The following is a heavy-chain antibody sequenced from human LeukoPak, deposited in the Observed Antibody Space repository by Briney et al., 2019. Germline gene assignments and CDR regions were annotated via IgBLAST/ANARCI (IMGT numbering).Heavy chain of an antibody. D-gene: IGHD2-2*01. CDR1: GYTFTSYY. J-gene: IGHJ6*04. CDR2: INPSGGST. CDR3: ATTPLLYCSSTSCYENYYYGMDV. Sequence: ASVKVSCKASGYTFTSYYMHWVRQAPGQGLEWMGIINPSGGSTSYAQKFQGRVTMTRDTSTSTVYMELSSLRSEDTAVYYCATTPLLYCSSTSCYENYYYGMDVWGKGTTVTVSS. V-gene: IGHV1-46*01.